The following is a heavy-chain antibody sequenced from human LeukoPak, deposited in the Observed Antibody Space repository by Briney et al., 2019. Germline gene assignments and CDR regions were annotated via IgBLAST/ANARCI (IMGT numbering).Heavy chain of an antibody. J-gene: IGHJ4*02. D-gene: IGHD3-10*01. CDR1: GYTLTELS. CDR2: FDPEDGET. Sequence: GASVKVSCKVSGYTLTELSMHWVRQAPGKGLEWMGGFDPEDGETIYAQKFQGRVTMTEDTSTDTAYLELTMLRSDDTAVYYCASATRWDSGGFDYWGQGTLVTVSS. CDR3: ASATRWDSGGFDY. V-gene: IGHV1-24*01.